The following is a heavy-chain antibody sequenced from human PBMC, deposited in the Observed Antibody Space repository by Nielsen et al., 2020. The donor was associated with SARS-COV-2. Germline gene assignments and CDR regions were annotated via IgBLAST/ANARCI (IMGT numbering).Heavy chain of an antibody. CDR2: IYYSGST. D-gene: IGHD4-17*01. J-gene: IGHJ4*02. Sequence: WIRQPPGKGLEWIGYIYYSGSTNYNPSLKSRVTISVDTSKNQFSLKLSSVTAADTAVYYCARDRLNDYGDDPPFDYWGQGTLVTVSS. CDR3: ARDRLNDYGDDPPFDY. V-gene: IGHV4-59*01.